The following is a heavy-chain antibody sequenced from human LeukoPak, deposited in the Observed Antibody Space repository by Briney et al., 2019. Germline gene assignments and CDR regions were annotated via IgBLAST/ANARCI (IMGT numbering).Heavy chain of an antibody. CDR3: ARDGHYDILTGYFQD. D-gene: IGHD3-9*01. J-gene: IGHJ1*01. Sequence: GGSLRLSCAASGFTFTDYYMSWIRQAPGKGLVWVSYITNSGTTIYYADSVKGRFTISRDNAKNSLYLQMNSLRAEDTAVYYCARDGHYDILTGYFQDWGQGTLVTVSS. CDR1: GFTFTDYY. CDR2: ITNSGTTI. V-gene: IGHV3-11*01.